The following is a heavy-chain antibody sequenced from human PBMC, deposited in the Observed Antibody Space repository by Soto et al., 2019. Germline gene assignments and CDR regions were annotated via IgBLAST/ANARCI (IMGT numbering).Heavy chain of an antibody. D-gene: IGHD2-2*01. V-gene: IGHV4-59*08. J-gene: IGHJ5*02. CDR2: IYYSGST. Sequence: SETLSLTCTVSGGSISSYYWSWIRQPPGKGLEWIWYIYYSGSTNYNPSLKSRVTISVDTSKNQFSLKLSSVTAADTAVYYCARVVVPAAMSTAGWFDPWGQGTLVTVSS. CDR3: ARVVVPAAMSTAGWFDP. CDR1: GGSISSYY.